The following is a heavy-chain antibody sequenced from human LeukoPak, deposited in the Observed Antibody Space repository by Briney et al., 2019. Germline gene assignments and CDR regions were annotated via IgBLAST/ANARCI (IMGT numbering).Heavy chain of an antibody. J-gene: IGHJ4*02. V-gene: IGHV3-30*04. D-gene: IGHD3/OR15-3a*01. CDR3: ARERTGSYAEY. Sequence: GGSLRLSCAASGFTFSHYAMYWVRQAPGKGLEWVALISYDGSEQHYADSVKGRFTISRDSPKSTLYLQMNTLRPEDTAVYYCARERTGSYAEYWGQGTLVTVSS. CDR1: GFTFSHYA. CDR2: ISYDGSEQ.